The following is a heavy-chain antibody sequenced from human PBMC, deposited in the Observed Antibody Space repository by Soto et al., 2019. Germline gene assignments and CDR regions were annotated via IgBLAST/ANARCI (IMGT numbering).Heavy chain of an antibody. CDR2: ISGSAGST. CDR1: GFTFSNYA. J-gene: IGHJ4*02. Sequence: EVQLLESGGDLVQPGGSLRLSCAASGFTFSNYAMTWVRQAPGKGLEWVSFISGSAGSTYYADSVKGRFTISRDNSKNTLYLQMNTLRAEDTAIYYCARGPIVGVYTASFDYWGQGTLVTVSS. CDR3: ARGPIVGVYTASFDY. D-gene: IGHD1-26*01. V-gene: IGHV3-23*01.